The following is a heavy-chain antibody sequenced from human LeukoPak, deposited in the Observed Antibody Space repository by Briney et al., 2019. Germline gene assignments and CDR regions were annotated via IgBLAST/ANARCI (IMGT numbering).Heavy chain of an antibody. CDR3: SRGGGSDSSPRINAFDI. J-gene: IGHJ3*02. D-gene: IGHD3-22*01. CDR1: GASMSNYY. Sequence: SETLSLTCNVSGASMSNYYRVWIRQPPGKGLEWIGSIYHSGTTYSGSTYYNPSLKSRVTISLDTSNNQFSLRLSSVTAADTAVYYCSRGGGSDSSPRINAFDIWGQGTMLTVSS. CDR2: IYHSGTTYSGST. V-gene: IGHV4-39*07.